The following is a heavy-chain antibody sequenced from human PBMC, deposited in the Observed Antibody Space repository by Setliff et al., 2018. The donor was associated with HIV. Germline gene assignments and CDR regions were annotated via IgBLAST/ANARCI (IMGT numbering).Heavy chain of an antibody. V-gene: IGHV5-10-1*01. CDR3: ARVGPGHRDGKIYDTFDI. D-gene: IGHD5-12*01. CDR1: GYSFTTYW. Sequence: PGESLKIPCMGSGYSFTTYWITWVRQMPGKGLEWMGRIDPSDSYTDYSQSFHGHVTLSVDRSINTAYLQWSSLKASDTAMYYCARVGPGHRDGKIYDTFDIWGQGTLVTVSS. CDR2: IDPSDSYT. J-gene: IGHJ3*02.